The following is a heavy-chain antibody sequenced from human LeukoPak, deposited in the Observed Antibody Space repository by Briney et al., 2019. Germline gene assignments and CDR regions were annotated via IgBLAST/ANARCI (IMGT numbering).Heavy chain of an antibody. Sequence: GASVKVSCKASGYTFTGYYMHWVRQAPGRGLEWMGWINPNSGGTNYAQKFQGRVTMTRDTSISTAYMELSRLRSDDTAVYYCARAKEQWLVGGYDYWGQRTLVTVSS. CDR3: ARAKEQWLVGGYDY. J-gene: IGHJ4*02. V-gene: IGHV1-2*02. CDR1: GYTFTGYY. D-gene: IGHD6-19*01. CDR2: INPNSGGT.